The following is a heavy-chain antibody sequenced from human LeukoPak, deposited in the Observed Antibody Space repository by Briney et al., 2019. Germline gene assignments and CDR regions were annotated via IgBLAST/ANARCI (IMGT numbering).Heavy chain of an antibody. CDR3: AKDPGRYSGYFDY. CDR2: ISGSGGST. V-gene: IGHV3-23*01. J-gene: IGHJ4*02. D-gene: IGHD1-26*01. CDR1: GLTCSSYA. Sequence: PGVSLRLGGAASGLTCSSYAMSWVRQAPRKGLEWVSAISGSGGSTYYADSVKGRFTISRDNSKNTLYLQMNSLRAEDTAVYYCAKDPGRYSGYFDYWGQGTLVTVSS.